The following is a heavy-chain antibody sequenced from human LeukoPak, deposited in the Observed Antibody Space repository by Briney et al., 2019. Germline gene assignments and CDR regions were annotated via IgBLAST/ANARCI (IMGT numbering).Heavy chain of an antibody. V-gene: IGHV1-18*04. J-gene: IGHJ6*03. CDR3: AREAYSGNFGYYYYYYYMDV. CDR1: GYNFNSFG. Sequence: ASVKVSCKASGYNFNSFGITWVRQAPGRGLEWMGWIRVYNGKTQYAEKLQGRVTMTADTTTSTAYMELLSLTSDDTAVYFCAREAYSGNFGYYYYYYYMDVRGKGTTVTISS. CDR2: IRVYNGKT. D-gene: IGHD1-26*01.